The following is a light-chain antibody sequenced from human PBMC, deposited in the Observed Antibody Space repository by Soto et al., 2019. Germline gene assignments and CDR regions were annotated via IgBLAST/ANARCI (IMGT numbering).Light chain of an antibody. Sequence: IVMTQSPATLSMSPGERATLSCRASQSLNRDLAWYQQKPGQSPRLLIFGASIRATGIPDRFSGSGSGTDFTLTIIRLEREDFAVYHCQQYGSSPKTFGQGTKVDI. V-gene: IGKV3-20*01. CDR1: QSLNRD. CDR2: GAS. CDR3: QQYGSSPKT. J-gene: IGKJ1*01.